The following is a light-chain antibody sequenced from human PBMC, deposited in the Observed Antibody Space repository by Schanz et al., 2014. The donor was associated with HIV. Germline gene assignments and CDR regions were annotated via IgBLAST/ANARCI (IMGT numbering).Light chain of an antibody. V-gene: IGKV3-20*01. CDR3: QQYGSSSFT. J-gene: IGKJ2*01. Sequence: EIVLTQSPGRLSLSPGERATLSCRASQSVGGSQLAWFQLKRGQPPRLLIYATSFRAVGIPDRFSGRGEGKHFTLTISRLEPGEGEGDYCQQYGSSSFTFGQG. CDR1: QSVGGSQ. CDR2: ATS.